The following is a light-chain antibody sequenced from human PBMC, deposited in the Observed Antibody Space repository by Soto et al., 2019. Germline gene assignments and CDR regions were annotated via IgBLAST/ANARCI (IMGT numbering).Light chain of an antibody. CDR1: QSISIW. CDR3: QQYNDYSWT. J-gene: IGKJ1*01. CDR2: KAS. V-gene: IGKV1-5*03. Sequence: DIPMTQSPSTLSASVGDRVAITCRASQSISIWLAWYQQKPGKAPKLLIYKASSLESGVPSRFSGSGSGTEFTLTISSLQPDDFAIYYCQQYNDYSWTFGQVTKVEIK.